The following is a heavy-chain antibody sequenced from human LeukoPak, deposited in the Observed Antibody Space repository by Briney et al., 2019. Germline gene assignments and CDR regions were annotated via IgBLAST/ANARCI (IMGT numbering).Heavy chain of an antibody. CDR1: GYTFTSYG. V-gene: IGHV1-18*01. CDR2: ISAYNGNT. D-gene: IGHD2-15*01. CDR3: ARTRSGGPYYYYYMDV. Sequence: ASVKVSCKASGYTFTSYGISWVRQAPGQGLEWMGWISAYNGNTNYAQKLQGRVTMTTDTSTSTAYMELRSLRSDDTAVYYCARTRSGGPYYYYYMDVRGKGTTVTVSS. J-gene: IGHJ6*03.